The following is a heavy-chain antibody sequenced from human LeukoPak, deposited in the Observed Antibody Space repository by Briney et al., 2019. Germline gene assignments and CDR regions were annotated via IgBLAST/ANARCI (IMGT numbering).Heavy chain of an antibody. Sequence: GGSLRLSCAASGFTFSSYALNWVRQAPGKGLEWVSTISGSGGSTYYADFVKGRFTISRDNSKNTLYLQMNSLRAEDTAVYYCARGDYGDSFDYWGQGTLVTVSS. V-gene: IGHV3-23*01. CDR1: GFTFSSYA. D-gene: IGHD4-17*01. CDR3: ARGDYGDSFDY. CDR2: ISGSGGST. J-gene: IGHJ4*02.